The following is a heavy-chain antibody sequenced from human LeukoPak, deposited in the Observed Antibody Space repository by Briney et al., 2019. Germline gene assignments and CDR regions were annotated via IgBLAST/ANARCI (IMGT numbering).Heavy chain of an antibody. D-gene: IGHD3-10*01. CDR1: GYTFTGYY. J-gene: IGHJ6*03. V-gene: IGHV1-2*02. CDR2: INPNSGGT. Sequence: ASVKVSCKASGYTFTGYYMHWVRQAPGQGLEWMGWINPNSGGTNYAQKFQGRVTMTRDTSISTAYMELSRLRSEDTAVYYCATPVRGYYYYYMDVWGKGTTVTVSS. CDR3: ATPVRGYYYYYMDV.